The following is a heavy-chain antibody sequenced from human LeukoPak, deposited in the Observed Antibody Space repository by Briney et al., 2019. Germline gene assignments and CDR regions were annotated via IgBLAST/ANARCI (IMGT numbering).Heavy chain of an antibody. J-gene: IGHJ4*02. V-gene: IGHV4-4*07. CDR2: IYTSGGT. CDR3: ARADSTAMPWDY. CDR1: GGSISMYY. Sequence: SETLSLTCTVSGGSISMYYWSWIRQPAGEGLEWIGRIYTSGGTSYNPSLKSRVTVSVDTSKNQLSLKLSSVTAADTAVYYCARADSTAMPWDYWGQGTLVTVSS. D-gene: IGHD5-18*01.